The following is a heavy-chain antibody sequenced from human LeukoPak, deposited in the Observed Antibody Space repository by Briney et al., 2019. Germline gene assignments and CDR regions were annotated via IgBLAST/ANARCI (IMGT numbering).Heavy chain of an antibody. D-gene: IGHD3-22*01. CDR2: INPNSGGT. Sequence: ASVKVSCKASGYTFTGYYMHWVRQAPGQGLEWMGWINPNSGGTNYAQKFQGRVTMTGDTSISTAYMELSRLRSDDTAVYYCARVDYYDSSGYSAGAFDIWGQGTMVTVSS. J-gene: IGHJ3*02. CDR3: ARVDYYDSSGYSAGAFDI. V-gene: IGHV1-2*02. CDR1: GYTFTGYY.